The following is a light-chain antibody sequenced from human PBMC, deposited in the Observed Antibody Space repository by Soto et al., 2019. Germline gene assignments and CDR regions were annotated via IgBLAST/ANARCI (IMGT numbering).Light chain of an antibody. CDR3: QHYNSYSEA. J-gene: IGKJ1*01. CDR2: KAS. CDR1: QTIGSW. V-gene: IGKV1-5*03. Sequence: DIQMTQSPSTLSGSVGDRFTITCRASQTIGSWLAWYQQKPGKAPKLLIYKASTLKSGVPSRFSGSGSGTEFTLTISSLQPDDFATYYCQHYNSYSEAFGQGTKVDI.